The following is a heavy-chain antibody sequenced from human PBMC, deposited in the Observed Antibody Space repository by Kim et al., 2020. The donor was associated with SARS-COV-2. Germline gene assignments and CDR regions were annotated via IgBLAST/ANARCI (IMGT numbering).Heavy chain of an antibody. CDR2: IIPIFGTA. Sequence: SVKVSCKASGGTFSSYAISWVRQAPGQGLEWMGGIIPIFGTANYAQKFQGRVTITADESTSTAYMELSSLRSEDTAVYYCARDGGAGGLLWFGATASSYWYYYYGMDVWGQGTTVTVSS. CDR3: ARDGGAGGLLWFGATASSYWYYYYGMDV. D-gene: IGHD3-10*01. J-gene: IGHJ6*02. V-gene: IGHV1-69*13. CDR1: GGTFSSYA.